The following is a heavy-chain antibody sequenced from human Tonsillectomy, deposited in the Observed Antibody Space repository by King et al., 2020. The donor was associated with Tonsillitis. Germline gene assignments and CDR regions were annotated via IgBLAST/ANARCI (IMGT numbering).Heavy chain of an antibody. CDR2: IRYDGSNK. CDR3: AKDTAPITMIIMVITDDYYYGMDV. V-gene: IGHV3-30*02. Sequence: VQLVESGGGVVQPGGSLRLSCAASGFTFSSYGMHWVRQAPGKGLEWVAFIRYDGSNKYYADSVKGRFTISRDNSKNTLYLQMNSLRAEDTAVYYCAKDTAPITMIIMVITDDYYYGMDVWGQGTAVTVSS. J-gene: IGHJ6*02. D-gene: IGHD3-22*01. CDR1: GFTFSSYG.